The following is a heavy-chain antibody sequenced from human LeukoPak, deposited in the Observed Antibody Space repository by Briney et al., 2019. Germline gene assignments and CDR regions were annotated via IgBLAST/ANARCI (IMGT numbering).Heavy chain of an antibody. CDR3: ARYQLAWGKSGSPEYFGMDV. Sequence: PSETLPLTCTVSGGSITSSYWSWIRQPPGKGLEWIGYMYYSGTSNYNPSLKSRVTMSVDTPRNQFSLKLRSVTAADTAVYFCARYQLAWGKSGSPEYFGMDVWGQGTTVTVSS. V-gene: IGHV4-59*01. CDR1: GGSITSSY. J-gene: IGHJ6*02. D-gene: IGHD3-16*01. CDR2: MYYSGTS.